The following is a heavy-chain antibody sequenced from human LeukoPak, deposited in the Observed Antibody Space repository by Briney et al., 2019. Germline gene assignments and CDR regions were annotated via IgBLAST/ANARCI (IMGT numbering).Heavy chain of an antibody. V-gene: IGHV3-7*01. CDR3: GKGGHFNFDY. Sequence: GGSLRLSCAASGFAFSTYWMKWVRQAPGKELEWVASIKEDGSDKYYVDSVKGRFSISRDNAKNSLYLQMNSLRTEDTAVYYCGKGGHFNFDYWGQGTLVTVSS. CDR2: IKEDGSDK. J-gene: IGHJ4*02. CDR1: GFAFSTYW. D-gene: IGHD5-12*01.